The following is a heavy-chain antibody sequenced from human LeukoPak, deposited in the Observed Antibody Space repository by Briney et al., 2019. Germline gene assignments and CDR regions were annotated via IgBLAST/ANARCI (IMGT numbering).Heavy chain of an antibody. D-gene: IGHD6-13*01. J-gene: IGHJ4*02. CDR2: IKTDGSLI. V-gene: IGHV3-7*01. CDR1: GFTFSSYW. CDR3: AKDRVGSSWYYFDY. Sequence: GGSLRLACVASGFTFSSYWMSWVREAPGKGLEWVANIKTDGSLIYYVDSVKGRFTISRDNSKNTLYLQMNSLRAEDTAVYYCAKDRVGSSWYYFDYWGQGTLVTVSS.